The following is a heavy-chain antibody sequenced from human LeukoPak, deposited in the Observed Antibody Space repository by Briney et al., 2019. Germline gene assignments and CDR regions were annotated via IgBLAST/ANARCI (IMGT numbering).Heavy chain of an antibody. Sequence: GLSLHISCQGSGYGFTSYWIGWVRPVPGKGLEWMGIIYPGDSDTRYSPSFQGQVTISADKAISTAYLQWSSLKASDTDMYYCARQGSDSGSYYEGWNFDYWGQGTLVTVSS. D-gene: IGHD1-26*01. CDR1: GYGFTSYW. CDR3: ARQGSDSGSYYEGWNFDY. CDR2: IYPGDSDT. J-gene: IGHJ4*02. V-gene: IGHV5-51*01.